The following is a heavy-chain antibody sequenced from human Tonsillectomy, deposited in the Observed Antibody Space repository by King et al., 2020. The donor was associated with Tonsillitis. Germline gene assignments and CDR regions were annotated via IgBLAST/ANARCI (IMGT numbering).Heavy chain of an antibody. V-gene: IGHV3-30*01. D-gene: IGHD1-26*01. CDR1: GFTFSNYP. CDR3: ANLNSGSYSVFDY. CDR2: ISYDGSDK. Sequence: VQLVESWGGVVQPGRSLRLSCAASGFTFSNYPMHWVRQAPGKGLEWMTVISYDGSDKYYADSVKGRFTVSRDNSKNTLYLQMNSLRAEDTAIYYCANLNSGSYSVFDYWGQGTLVTVSS. J-gene: IGHJ4*02.